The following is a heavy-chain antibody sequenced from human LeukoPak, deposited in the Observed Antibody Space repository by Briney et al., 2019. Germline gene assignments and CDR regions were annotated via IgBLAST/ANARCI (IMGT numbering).Heavy chain of an antibody. CDR1: GYTFTDYY. Sequence: ASVKVSCKASGYTFTDYYMHWVRQAPGQGLEWMGWISAYNGNTNYAQKLQGRVTMTTDTSTSTAYMELRSLRSDDTAVYYCARLALGATSYYYYYGMDVWGQGTTVTVSS. CDR3: ARLALGATSYYYYYGMDV. V-gene: IGHV1-18*04. J-gene: IGHJ6*02. D-gene: IGHD1-26*01. CDR2: ISAYNGNT.